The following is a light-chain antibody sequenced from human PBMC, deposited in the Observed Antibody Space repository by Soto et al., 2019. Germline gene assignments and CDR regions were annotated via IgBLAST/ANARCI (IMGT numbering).Light chain of an antibody. CDR1: QSVSSSY. CDR3: QHYGSSAL. V-gene: IGKV3-20*01. J-gene: IGKJ3*01. CDR2: GAS. Sequence: EIVLTQSPGTLSLSPGERATLSCRASQSVSSSYLAWYQQKPGQAPRLLIYGASSRATGIPDRFSGSGSGTDFTLTISRLEPEDCALYYCQHYGSSALFGPGTKVDIK.